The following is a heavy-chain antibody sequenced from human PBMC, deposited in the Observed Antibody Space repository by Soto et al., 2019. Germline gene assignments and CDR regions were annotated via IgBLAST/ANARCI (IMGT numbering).Heavy chain of an antibody. CDR3: GRGGSDSPMAPGY. D-gene: IGHD5-18*01. J-gene: IGHJ4*02. CDR2: INPDGSAT. CDR1: GFTFSSYW. Sequence: SLRLSCAASGFTFSSYWMHWVRQAPGKGLVWVSRINPDGSATNYADSVKGRFTISRDNAKNTLYLQMNSLRAEDTAVFYCGRGGSDSPMAPGYWGQGTLVTAPQ. V-gene: IGHV3-74*01.